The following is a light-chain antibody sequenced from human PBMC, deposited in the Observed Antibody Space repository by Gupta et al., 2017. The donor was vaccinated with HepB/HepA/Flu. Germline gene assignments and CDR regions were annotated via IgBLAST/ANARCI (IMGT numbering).Light chain of an antibody. CDR1: QSISSI. Sequence: DIQMTQSPSSLSASVGDRVTITCRASQSISSILNWYQQKPGKAPKLLIYAASSLQSGVPSRFSGSGSGTDFTLTISRLQPEDFATYYCQQSYSTPRTFGQGTKVEIK. V-gene: IGKV1-39*01. CDR2: AAS. CDR3: QQSYSTPRT. J-gene: IGKJ1*01.